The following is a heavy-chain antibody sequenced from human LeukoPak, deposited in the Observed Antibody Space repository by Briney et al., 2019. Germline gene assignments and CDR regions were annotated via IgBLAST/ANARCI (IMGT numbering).Heavy chain of an antibody. CDR2: IYYSGST. Sequence: SETLSLTCTVSGGSISSSSYYWGWIRQPPGKGLEWIGSIYYSGSTYYNPSLKSRVTISVGTSKNQFSLKLSSVTAADTAVYYCVRHRIYRLAAMPYYFDYWGQGTLVTVSS. V-gene: IGHV4-39*01. CDR3: VRHRIYRLAAMPYYFDY. J-gene: IGHJ4*02. CDR1: GGSISSSSYY. D-gene: IGHD2-2*01.